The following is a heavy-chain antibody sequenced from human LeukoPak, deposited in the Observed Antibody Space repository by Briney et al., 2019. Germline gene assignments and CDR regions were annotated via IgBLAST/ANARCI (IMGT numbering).Heavy chain of an antibody. Sequence: GRSLRLSCTASGFTFSSYGMHWVRQAPGKGLEWVAHISYDGSNKYYADSVKGRFTISRDNSKNTLYLQMNSLRAEDTAVFYCAKDSTDSGYPFDYWGQGTLVTVSS. V-gene: IGHV3-30*18. CDR1: GFTFSSYG. J-gene: IGHJ4*02. CDR3: AKDSTDSGYPFDY. CDR2: ISYDGSNK. D-gene: IGHD5-12*01.